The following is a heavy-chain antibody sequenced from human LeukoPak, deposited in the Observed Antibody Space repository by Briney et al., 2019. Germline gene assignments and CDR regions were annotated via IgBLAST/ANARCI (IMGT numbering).Heavy chain of an antibody. CDR2: INHSGST. CDR1: GGSISSYY. Sequence: SETLSLTCTVSGGSISSYYWSWIRQPPGKGLEWIGEINHSGSTNYNPSLKSRVTISVDMSKKQFSLKLSSVTAADTAVYYCARVDIVATGEWFDPWGQGTLVTVSS. CDR3: ARVDIVATGEWFDP. D-gene: IGHD5-12*01. J-gene: IGHJ5*02. V-gene: IGHV4-34*01.